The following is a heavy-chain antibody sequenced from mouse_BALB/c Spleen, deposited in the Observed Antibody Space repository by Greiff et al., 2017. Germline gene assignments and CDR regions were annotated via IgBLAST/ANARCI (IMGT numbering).Heavy chain of an antibody. V-gene: IGHV5-17*02. D-gene: IGHD2-4*01. J-gene: IGHJ4*01. CDR2: ISSGSSTI. Sequence: EVQRVESGGGLVQPGGSRKLSCAASGFTFSSFGMHWVRQAPEKGLEWVAYISSGSSTIYYADTVKGRFTISRDNPKNTLFLQMTSLRSEDTAMYYCASVYYDYEKYAMDYWGKGTADTVSS. CDR3: ASVYYDYEKYAMDY. CDR1: GFTFSSFG.